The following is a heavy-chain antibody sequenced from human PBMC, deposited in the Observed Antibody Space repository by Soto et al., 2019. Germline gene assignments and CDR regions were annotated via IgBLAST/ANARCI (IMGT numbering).Heavy chain of an antibody. D-gene: IGHD2-15*01. CDR2: INPNSGGT. V-gene: IGHV1-2*04. CDR3: ARDASAVVVVAATPGSQYYFDY. CDR1: GYTFTGYY. J-gene: IGHJ4*02. Sequence: ASVKVSCKASGYTFTGYYMHWVRQAPGQGLEWMGWINPNSGGTNYAQKFQCWVTMTRDTSISTAYMELSRLRSDDTAVYYCARDASAVVVVAATPGSQYYFDYWGQGTLVTVSS.